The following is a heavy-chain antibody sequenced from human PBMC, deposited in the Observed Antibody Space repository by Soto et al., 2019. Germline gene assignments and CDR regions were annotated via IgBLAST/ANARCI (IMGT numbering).Heavy chain of an antibody. J-gene: IGHJ4*02. CDR3: ARQTDSGYDLYYFDY. CDR2: IYYSGST. D-gene: IGHD5-12*01. CDR1: GGSISSSSYY. Sequence: SETLSLTCTVSGGSISSSSYYWGWIRQPPGKGLEWIGSIYYSGSTYYNPSLKSRVTISVDTSKNQFSLKLSSVTAADTAVYYCARQTDSGYDLYYFDYWGQGTLVTVSS. V-gene: IGHV4-39*01.